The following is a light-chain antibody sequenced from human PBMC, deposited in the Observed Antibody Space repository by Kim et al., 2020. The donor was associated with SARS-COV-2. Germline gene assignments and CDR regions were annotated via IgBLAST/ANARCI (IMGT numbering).Light chain of an antibody. CDR2: QDS. CDR1: KLGDKY. J-gene: IGLJ3*02. V-gene: IGLV3-1*01. CDR3: QAWDSSTAV. Sequence: SVSPGQTASITCSGDKLGDKYACWYQQKPGQSPVLVIYQDSKRPSGIPERFSGSNSGNTATLTISGTQAMDEADYYCQAWDSSTAVLGGGTQLTV.